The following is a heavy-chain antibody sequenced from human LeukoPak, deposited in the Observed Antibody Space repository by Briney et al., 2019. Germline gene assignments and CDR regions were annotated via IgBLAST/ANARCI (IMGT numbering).Heavy chain of an antibody. CDR2: IIRSGTTK. V-gene: IGHV3-11*01. Sequence: PGGSLRLSCAASEFTFSDYYMSWIRQAPGKGLEWVSFIIRSGTTKYYADSVKGRFTISRDNAKNSLYLQMNSLRAEDTAVYYCARASSGYAYGVDYWGQGTLVTVSS. CDR3: ARASSGYAYGVDY. CDR1: EFTFSDYY. D-gene: IGHD5-12*01. J-gene: IGHJ4*02.